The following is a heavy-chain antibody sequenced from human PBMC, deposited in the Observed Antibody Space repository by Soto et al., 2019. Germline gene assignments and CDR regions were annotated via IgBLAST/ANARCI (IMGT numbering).Heavy chain of an antibody. CDR1: GFTFSSYG. J-gene: IGHJ4*02. V-gene: IGHV3-33*01. Sequence: QVQLVESGGGVVQPGRSLRLSCAASGFTFSSYGMHWVRQAPGKGLEWVAVIWYDGSNKYYADSVKGRFTISRDNSKNTLYLQMTSLRAEDTAVYYCARDRHDSSGWYFDYWGQGTLVTVSS. D-gene: IGHD6-19*01. CDR2: IWYDGSNK. CDR3: ARDRHDSSGWYFDY.